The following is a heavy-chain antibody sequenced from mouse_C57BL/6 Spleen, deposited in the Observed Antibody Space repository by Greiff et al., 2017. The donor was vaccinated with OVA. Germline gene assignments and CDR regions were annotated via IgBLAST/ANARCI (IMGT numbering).Heavy chain of an antibody. Sequence: VQRVESGPGLVAPSQSLSITCTVSGFSLTSYAISWVRQPPGKGLEWLGVIWTGGGTNYNSALKSRMSISKDNSKSQVFLKMNSLQTDDTARYYCARKWGHYYGSPLDYWGQGTTLTVSS. J-gene: IGHJ2*01. CDR3: ARKWGHYYGSPLDY. CDR2: IWTGGGT. V-gene: IGHV2-9-1*01. D-gene: IGHD1-1*01. CDR1: GFSLTSYA.